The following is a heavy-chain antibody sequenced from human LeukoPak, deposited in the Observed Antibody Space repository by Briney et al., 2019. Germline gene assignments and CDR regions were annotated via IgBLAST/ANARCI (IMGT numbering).Heavy chain of an antibody. CDR2: VDANGRTT. CDR1: GFTVTHYA. J-gene: IGHJ4*02. V-gene: IGHV3-64D*06. D-gene: IGHD3-10*01. Sequence: GGSLRLSCSASGFTVTHYAMHWVRQAPGKGLEYVSAVDANGRTTYYADSVKGRFTISRDDSKNTLYLHMSSLRPEDTAIYYCARDPILVRGYFDYWGQGTLVTVSS. CDR3: ARDPILVRGYFDY.